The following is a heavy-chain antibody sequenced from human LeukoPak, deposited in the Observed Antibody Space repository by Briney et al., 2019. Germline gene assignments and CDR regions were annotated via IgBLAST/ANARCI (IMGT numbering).Heavy chain of an antibody. Sequence: SETLSLTCAVYGGSFSDYYWSWIRQPPGKGLEWIGEINHSGSTNYNPSLKSRVTISVDTSKNQFSLKLSSVTAADTAVCYCARGGRYSSSFGYWGQGTLVTVSS. J-gene: IGHJ4*02. V-gene: IGHV4-34*01. CDR1: GGSFSDYY. D-gene: IGHD6-6*01. CDR3: ARGGRYSSSFGY. CDR2: INHSGST.